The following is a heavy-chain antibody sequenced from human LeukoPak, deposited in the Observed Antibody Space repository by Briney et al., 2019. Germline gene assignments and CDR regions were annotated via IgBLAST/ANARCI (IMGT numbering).Heavy chain of an antibody. V-gene: IGHV1-18*01. D-gene: IGHD1-26*01. J-gene: IGHJ4*02. CDR3: ARDYRPADTILDY. CDR1: GYTFSNYD. Sequence: GASVKVSCKASGYTFSNYDISWVRQAPGQGLEWMGWISGYNGNTNYAQKFQGRVTMTTDTSTSTVYMELRSLRSDDTAVYYCARDYRPADTILDYWGQGTLVTVSS. CDR2: ISGYNGNT.